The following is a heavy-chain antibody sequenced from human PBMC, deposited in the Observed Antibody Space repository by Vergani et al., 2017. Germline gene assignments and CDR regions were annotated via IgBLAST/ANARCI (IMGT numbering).Heavy chain of an antibody. CDR2: ISGSGGST. CDR3: AKDQISYDFWSGYVAFDY. J-gene: IGHJ4*02. V-gene: IGHV3-23*01. CDR1: GFTFSSYA. D-gene: IGHD3-3*01. Sequence: EVQLLESGGGLVQPGGSLRLSCAASGFTFSSYAMSWVRQAPGKGLEWVSAISGSGGSTYYADSVKGRFTISRDNSKNTLYLQMNSLRAEDTAVYYCAKDQISYDFWSGYVAFDYWGQGTLVTVSS.